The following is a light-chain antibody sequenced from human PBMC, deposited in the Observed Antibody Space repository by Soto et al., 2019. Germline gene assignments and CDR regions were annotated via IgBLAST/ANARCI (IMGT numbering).Light chain of an antibody. J-gene: IGLJ2*01. Sequence: QPVLTQSPSASASLGASVKLTCTLDSGHSSYAIAWHQKQPEKGPRFLMKINSDGSHSKGDGIPDRFSGSSSGAERYLTISTLQSEDEADYYCQTWGTAVPYVVFGGGTQLTVL. CDR3: QTWGTAVPYVV. CDR1: SGHSSYA. CDR2: INSDGSH. V-gene: IGLV4-69*02.